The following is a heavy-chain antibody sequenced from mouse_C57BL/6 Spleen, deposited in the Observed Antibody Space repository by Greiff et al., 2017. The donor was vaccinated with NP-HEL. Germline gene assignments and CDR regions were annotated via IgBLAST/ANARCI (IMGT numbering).Heavy chain of an antibody. J-gene: IGHJ2*01. Sequence: QVQLQESGAELVKPGASVKISCKASGYAFSSYWMNWVKQRPGKGLEWIGKIYPGDGDTNYNGKFKGKATLTADKSSSTAYMQLSSLTSEDSAVYFCARERSYYFDYWGQGTTLTVSS. CDR1: GYAFSSYW. CDR2: IYPGDGDT. CDR3: ARERSYYFDY. V-gene: IGHV1-80*01.